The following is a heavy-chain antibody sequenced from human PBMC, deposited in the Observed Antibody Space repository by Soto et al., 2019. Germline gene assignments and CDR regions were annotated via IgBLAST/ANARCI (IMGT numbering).Heavy chain of an antibody. CDR2: IYYSGST. D-gene: IGHD6-13*01. J-gene: IGHJ4*02. Sequence: SETLSLTCTVSGGSISSYYWSWIRQPPGKGLEWIGYIYYSGSTNYNPSLKSRVTISVDTSKNQFSLKLSSVTAADTAVYYCARHLRIAAAGRGFVDYWGQGTLGTVSS. V-gene: IGHV4-59*08. CDR3: ARHLRIAAAGRGFVDY. CDR1: GGSISSYY.